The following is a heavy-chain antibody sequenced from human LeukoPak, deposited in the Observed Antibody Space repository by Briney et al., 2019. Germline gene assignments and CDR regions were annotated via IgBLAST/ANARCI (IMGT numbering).Heavy chain of an antibody. CDR1: IDSFTNYY. V-gene: IGHV4-59*10. J-gene: IGHJ6*04. CDR2: IYTSGST. CDR3: ARLDV. Sequence: SESLSLTCAVYIDSFTNYYWNWIRQPAGKGLEWIGRIYTSGSTNYNPSLKSRVTMSVDTSKNQFSLKLSSVTAADTAVYYCARLDVWGKGTTVTISS.